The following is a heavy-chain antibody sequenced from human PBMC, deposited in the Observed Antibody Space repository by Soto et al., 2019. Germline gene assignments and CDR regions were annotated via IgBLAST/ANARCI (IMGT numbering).Heavy chain of an antibody. CDR1: GFTFSSYA. CDR2: ISGSGGST. V-gene: IGHV3-23*01. D-gene: IGHD2-15*01. Sequence: GGSLRLSCAASGFTFSSYAMSWVRQAPGKGLEWVSAISGSGGSTYYVDSVKGRFTISRDNSKNTLYLQMNSLRAEDTAVYCCANQLRVVVAAYYMDVWGKGTTVTVSS. CDR3: ANQLRVVVAAYYMDV. J-gene: IGHJ6*03.